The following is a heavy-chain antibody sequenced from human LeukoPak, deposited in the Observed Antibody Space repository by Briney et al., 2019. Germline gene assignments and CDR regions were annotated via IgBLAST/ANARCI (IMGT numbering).Heavy chain of an antibody. CDR2: INPSDGTT. Sequence: ASVKVSCKATGYIFSGYYIHWVGQAPGQGLEWMGIINPSDGTTSYAQKFQGRVTMTRDTSTSTVYMALSSLRSEDTAVYYCARGANYYDSKGNFDYWGQGTLVTVSS. CDR3: ARGANYYDSKGNFDY. CDR1: GYIFSGYY. D-gene: IGHD3-22*01. V-gene: IGHV1-46*01. J-gene: IGHJ4*02.